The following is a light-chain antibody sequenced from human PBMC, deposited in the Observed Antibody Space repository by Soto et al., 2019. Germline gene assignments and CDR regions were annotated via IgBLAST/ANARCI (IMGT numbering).Light chain of an antibody. Sequence: EIVLTPSPATLSLSPGERATLSCRASQSVDSNLAWYQQKPGQAPRLLIYGASTRATGIPARFSGSGSGTEFTLTISSLQSEDFAVYYCQQYNNWPITFGQGTRLE. CDR1: QSVDSN. CDR2: GAS. J-gene: IGKJ5*01. V-gene: IGKV3-15*01. CDR3: QQYNNWPIT.